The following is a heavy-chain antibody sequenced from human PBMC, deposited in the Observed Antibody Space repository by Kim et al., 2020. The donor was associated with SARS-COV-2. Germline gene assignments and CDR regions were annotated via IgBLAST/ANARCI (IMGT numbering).Heavy chain of an antibody. D-gene: IGHD3-10*01. CDR2: IYYSGGT. Sequence: SETLSLTCSVSGGSISSYYWSWVRQTPEKGLEWIGYIYYSGGTKYNPSLESRVTITIDPSKNQFSLKLTSVTAADTAVYYCSRGYGPGTAFDIWGQGTLVTVSS. CDR3: SRGYGPGTAFDI. J-gene: IGHJ3*02. CDR1: GGSISSYY. V-gene: IGHV4-59*01.